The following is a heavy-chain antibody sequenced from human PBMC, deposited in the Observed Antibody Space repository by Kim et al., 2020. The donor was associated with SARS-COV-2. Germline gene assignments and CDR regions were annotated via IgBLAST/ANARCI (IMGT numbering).Heavy chain of an antibody. CDR3: ARRLGDILTGYYVEAGGDY. D-gene: IGHD3-9*01. CDR2: ISYDGSNK. CDR1: GFTFSSYG. V-gene: IGHV3-33*05. J-gene: IGHJ4*02. Sequence: GGSLRLSCAASGFTFSSYGMHWVRQAPGKGLEWVAVISYDGSNKYYADSVKGRFTISRDNSKNTLYLQMNSLRAEDTAVYYCARRLGDILTGYYVEAGGDYWGQGTLVTVSS.